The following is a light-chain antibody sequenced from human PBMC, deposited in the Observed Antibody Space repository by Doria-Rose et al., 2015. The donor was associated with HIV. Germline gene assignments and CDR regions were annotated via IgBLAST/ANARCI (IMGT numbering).Light chain of an antibody. V-gene: IGKV4-1*01. CDR3: QQYYDSPS. CDR1: QSLLYTSKNY. CDR2: WAS. J-gene: IGKJ3*01. Sequence: DIRLTQSPESLGMSLGERATLNCKSNQSLLYTSKNYLAWYQQKPGQPPKLLIYWASTRQSGVPARFSGSGSGTDFTLHISSLEAEDVAVYYCQQYYDSPSFGPGTTGDIK.